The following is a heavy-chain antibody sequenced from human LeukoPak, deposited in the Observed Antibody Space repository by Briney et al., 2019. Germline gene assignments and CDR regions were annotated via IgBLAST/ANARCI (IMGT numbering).Heavy chain of an antibody. CDR3: ASEANYDILTGYYFS. CDR1: GFTFSSYS. D-gene: IGHD3-9*01. Sequence: GGSLRLSCAASGFTFSSYSMNWVRQAPGKGLEWVSSISSSSSYIYYADSVKGRFTISRDNAKNSLYLQMNSLRAEDTAVYYCASEANYDILTGYYFSWGQGTLVTGSS. CDR2: ISSSSSYI. J-gene: IGHJ5*02. V-gene: IGHV3-21*01.